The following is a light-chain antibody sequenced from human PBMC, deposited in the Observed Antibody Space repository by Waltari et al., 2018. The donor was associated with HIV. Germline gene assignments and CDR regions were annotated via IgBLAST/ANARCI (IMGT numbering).Light chain of an antibody. Sequence: EIVFTQSPATLSSSPGQKVILSCRASESVGTYLAWYPHKRGQAPRLLIYDASNRAIGTPPRFSGVESGTDFTLTISGLETEDFAVYYCQQRRNWPRVTFGPGTTV. V-gene: IGKV3-11*01. J-gene: IGKJ3*01. CDR2: DAS. CDR3: QQRRNWPRVT. CDR1: ESVGTY.